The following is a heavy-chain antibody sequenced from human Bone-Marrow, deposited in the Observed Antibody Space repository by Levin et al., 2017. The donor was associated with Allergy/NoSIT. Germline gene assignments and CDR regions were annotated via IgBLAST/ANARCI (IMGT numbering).Heavy chain of an antibody. CDR1: GYTFTSYA. CDR2: INAGNGNT. Sequence: GESLKISCKASGYTFTSYAMHWVRQAPGQRLEWMGWINAGNGNTKYSQKFQGRVTITRDTSASTAYMELSSLRSEDTAVYYCARPVTSGYYNYWGQGTLVTVSS. V-gene: IGHV1-3*01. D-gene: IGHD3-3*01. J-gene: IGHJ4*02. CDR3: ARPVTSGYYNY.